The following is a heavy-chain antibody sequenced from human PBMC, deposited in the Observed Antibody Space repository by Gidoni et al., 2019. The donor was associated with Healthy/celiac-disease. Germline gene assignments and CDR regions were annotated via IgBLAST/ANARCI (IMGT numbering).Heavy chain of an antibody. CDR3: ARAVVVVPAAIVDYYGMDV. D-gene: IGHD2-2*01. V-gene: IGHV4-34*01. CDR2: INHSGST. CDR1: GGSFSGYY. J-gene: IGHJ6*02. Sequence: QVQLQQWGAGLLKPSETLSLTCAVYGGSFSGYYWSWIRQPPGKGLEWIGEINHSGSTNYNPSLKSRVTISVDTSKNQFSLKLSSVTAADTAVYYCARAVVVVPAAIVDYYGMDVWGQGTTVTVSS.